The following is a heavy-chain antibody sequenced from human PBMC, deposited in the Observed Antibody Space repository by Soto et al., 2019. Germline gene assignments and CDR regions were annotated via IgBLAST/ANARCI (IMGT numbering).Heavy chain of an antibody. V-gene: IGHV4-31*03. Sequence: SETLSLTCTVSGGSISSGGYYWSWIRQHPGKGLEWIGYIYYSGSTYYNPSLKSRVTISVDTSKNQFSLKLSSVTAADTAVYYCAGLNHYYDSSGYPRYYFDYWGQGTLVTVSS. CDR2: IYYSGST. D-gene: IGHD3-22*01. CDR1: GGSISSGGYY. J-gene: IGHJ4*02. CDR3: AGLNHYYDSSGYPRYYFDY.